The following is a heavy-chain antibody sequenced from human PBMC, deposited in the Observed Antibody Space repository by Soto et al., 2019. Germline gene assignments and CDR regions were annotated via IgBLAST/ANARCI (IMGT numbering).Heavy chain of an antibody. CDR3: ARDKKNAQLDF. CDR1: GFIYRNYG. V-gene: IGHV3-74*01. J-gene: IGHJ4*02. CDR2: INNEGSTT. D-gene: IGHD1-1*01. Sequence: EVQLVESGGGLVQPGGSLRLSCAASGFIYRNYGMHWVRQAPGKGLIWVSGINNEGSTTGYADSVKGRFTISRDNAKNTADLQMDRLRVEDTAVYFCARDKKNAQLDFWGQGTLVTVSS.